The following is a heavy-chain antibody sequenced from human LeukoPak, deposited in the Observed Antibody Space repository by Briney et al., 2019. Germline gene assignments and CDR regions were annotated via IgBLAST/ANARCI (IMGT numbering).Heavy chain of an antibody. J-gene: IGHJ4*02. CDR3: ARGGIQVSGIDEIDY. V-gene: IGHV3-13*01. CDR1: GFTLRSYD. D-gene: IGHD6-19*01. Sequence: GGSLRLSCAASGFTLRSYDMHWVRQVTGKGLEWVSAVGISDDTYYQGSVKGRFTISRENAKNSLYLQMNSLTAGDTAVYYCARGGIQVSGIDEIDYWGQGTLVTVSS. CDR2: VGISDDT.